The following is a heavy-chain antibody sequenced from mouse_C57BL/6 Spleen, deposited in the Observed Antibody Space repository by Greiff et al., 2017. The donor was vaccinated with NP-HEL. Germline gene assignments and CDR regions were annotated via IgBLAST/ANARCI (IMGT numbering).Heavy chain of an antibody. J-gene: IGHJ2*01. CDR3: SRLGCGSVDD. D-gene: IGHD3-3*01. V-gene: IGHV1-82*01. Sequence: VQLQQSGPELVKPGASVKISCKASGYAFSSSWMSWVKQSPGKGLEWIGQIYPGNGNTYYHGSFKGKSTLTADKSSSTAYMQLSSLTSEDSAVYFCSRLGCGSVDDWGQGTTLTGSS. CDR2: IYPGNGNT. CDR1: GYAFSSSW.